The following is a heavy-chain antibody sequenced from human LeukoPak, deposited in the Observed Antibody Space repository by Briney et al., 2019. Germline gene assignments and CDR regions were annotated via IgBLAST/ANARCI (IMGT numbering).Heavy chain of an antibody. CDR3: ARVYYSYGLFHYYYYYMDV. D-gene: IGHD5-18*01. CDR1: GFTFSSYW. CDR2: IKQDGSEK. Sequence: GGSLRLSCAASGFTFSSYWMSWVRQAPGKGLEWVANIKQDGSEKYYVDSVKGRFTISRDNAKNSLYLQMNSLRAEDTAVYYCARVYYSYGLFHYYYYYMDVWGKGTTVTISS. V-gene: IGHV3-7*01. J-gene: IGHJ6*03.